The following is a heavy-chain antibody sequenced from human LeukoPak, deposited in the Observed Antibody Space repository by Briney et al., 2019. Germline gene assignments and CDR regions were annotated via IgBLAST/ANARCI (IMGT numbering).Heavy chain of an antibody. D-gene: IGHD3-16*02. Sequence: SETLSLTCTVSGGSISSYYWSWIRQPPGKGLEWIGYIYYSGSTNYNPSLKSRVTISVDTSKNQFSLKLSSVTAADTAVYYCARGRIIGGVIRSYSRRNRSYFDYWGQGTLVTVSS. CDR1: GGSISSYY. J-gene: IGHJ4*02. CDR3: ARGRIIGGVIRSYSRRNRSYFDY. V-gene: IGHV4-59*12. CDR2: IYYSGST.